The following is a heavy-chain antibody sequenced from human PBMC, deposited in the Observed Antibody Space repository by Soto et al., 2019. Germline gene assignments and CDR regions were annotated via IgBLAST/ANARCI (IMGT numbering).Heavy chain of an antibody. Sequence: SVKVSCKASGYTFTFYYMTWVRQAPGQGLERMGWINPKSGGTMYPQKFQGSVTMTLDTSISTAYMALTRPRSDYKAVYYFARIWEKGGGSGVLDSWAQEPLVTV. CDR1: GYTFTFYY. J-gene: IGHJ4*02. CDR3: ARIWEKGGGSGVLDS. D-gene: IGHD3-16*01. CDR2: INPKSGGT. V-gene: IGHV1-2*02.